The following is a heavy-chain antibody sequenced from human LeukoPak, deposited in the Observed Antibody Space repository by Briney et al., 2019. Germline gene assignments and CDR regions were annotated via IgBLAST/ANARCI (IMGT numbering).Heavy chain of an antibody. CDR2: IIPIFGTA. J-gene: IGHJ6*02. V-gene: IGHV1-69*13. D-gene: IGHD2-15*01. CDR3: ARDAAGDCSGGSCYYYYGMDV. Sequence: SVKVSCKASGGTFSSYAISWVRQAPGQGLEWMGGIIPIFGTANYAQKFQGRVTITADESTSTAYMELSGLRSEDTAVYYCARDAAGDCSGGSCYYYYGMDVWGQGTTVTVSS. CDR1: GGTFSSYA.